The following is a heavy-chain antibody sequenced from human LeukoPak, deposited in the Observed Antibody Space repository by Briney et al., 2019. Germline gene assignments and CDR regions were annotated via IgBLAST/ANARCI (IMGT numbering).Heavy chain of an antibody. V-gene: IGHV3-30*02. D-gene: IGHD3/OR15-3a*01. CDR2: IRYDGSNK. CDR1: GFTFSSYG. J-gene: IGHJ4*02. Sequence: GGSLRLSCAASGFTFSSYGMHWVRQAPGKGLEWVAFIRYDGSNKYYADSVKGRFTISRDNSKNTLYLQMNSLRAEDTAVYYCAKVNRFLDFFDYWGREPWSPSPQ. CDR3: AKVNRFLDFFDY.